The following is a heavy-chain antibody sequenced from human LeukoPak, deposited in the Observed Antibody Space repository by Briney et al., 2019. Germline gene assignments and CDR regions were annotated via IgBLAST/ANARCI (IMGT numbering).Heavy chain of an antibody. CDR3: AKRSYSGSYYAGGDFDY. D-gene: IGHD1-26*01. J-gene: IGHJ4*02. CDR2: IKQGGNEK. Sequence: GGSLRLSCAASGFTFSASWMSWVRQAPGKGLEWVANIKQGGNEKYYMDSVKGRFTISRDNSKNTLYLQMNSLRAEDTAVYYCAKRSYSGSYYAGGDFDYWGQGTLVTVSS. V-gene: IGHV3-7*03. CDR1: GFTFSASW.